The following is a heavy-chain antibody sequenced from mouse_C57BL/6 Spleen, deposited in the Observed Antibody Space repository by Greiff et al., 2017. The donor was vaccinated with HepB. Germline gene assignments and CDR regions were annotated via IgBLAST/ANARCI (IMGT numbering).Heavy chain of an antibody. J-gene: IGHJ3*01. Sequence: DLKLQKSGPGLVKPSQSLSLTCSVPGYSITSGYYWNWIRQFPGNKLEWMGYISYDGSNNYNPSLKNRISITRDTSKNQFFLKLNSVTTEDTATYYCARGKLGPFFAYWGQGTLVTVSA. CDR3: ARGKLGPFFAY. CDR1: GYSITSGYY. V-gene: IGHV3-6*01. CDR2: ISYDGSN. D-gene: IGHD4-1*01.